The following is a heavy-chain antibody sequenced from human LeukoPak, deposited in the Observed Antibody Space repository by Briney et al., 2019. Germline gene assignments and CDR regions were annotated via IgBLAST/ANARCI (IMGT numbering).Heavy chain of an antibody. Sequence: GGSLRLSCAASGFTFSNYAMSWVRQAPGKGLEWVSAFSGSGGSTYYADSVKARFTISRDNSKNTLYLQMNSLRAEDTAVYYCAKGIIWFGELVDAFDIWGQGTMVTVSS. J-gene: IGHJ3*02. D-gene: IGHD3-10*01. CDR2: FSGSGGST. V-gene: IGHV3-23*01. CDR1: GFTFSNYA. CDR3: AKGIIWFGELVDAFDI.